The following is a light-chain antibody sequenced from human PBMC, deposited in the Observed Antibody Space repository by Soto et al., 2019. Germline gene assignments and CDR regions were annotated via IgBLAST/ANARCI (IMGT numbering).Light chain of an antibody. Sequence: EIVMTQSPATLSVSPGERATLSCRASQSVSSNLAWYQQKPGQAPRLLIYGASTRATGIPARFSGSGSGTEFTLTIGSLQSEDFAVYYWQQYNSWPTFGQGTKVEIK. CDR3: QQYNSWPT. CDR1: QSVSSN. V-gene: IGKV3-15*01. CDR2: GAS. J-gene: IGKJ1*01.